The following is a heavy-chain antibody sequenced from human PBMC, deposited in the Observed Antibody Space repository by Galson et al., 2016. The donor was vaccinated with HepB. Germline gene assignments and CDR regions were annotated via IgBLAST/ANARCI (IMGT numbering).Heavy chain of an antibody. D-gene: IGHD6-13*01. CDR2: ISDSGGNT. Sequence: SLRLSCAASGFTFSSYAMTWVRQAPGKGLEWVSGISDSGGNTYFADSVKGRFTISRDNSRNTVFLQMNSLRAEDTAVYYCAKSQALAAAGKVGTFDYWGQGTLVTVSS. V-gene: IGHV3-23*01. CDR3: AKSQALAAAGKVGTFDY. CDR1: GFTFSSYA. J-gene: IGHJ4*02.